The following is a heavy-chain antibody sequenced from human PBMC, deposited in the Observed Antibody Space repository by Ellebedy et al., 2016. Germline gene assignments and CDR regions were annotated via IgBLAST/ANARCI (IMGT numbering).Heavy chain of an antibody. CDR2: VFHTGTT. V-gene: IGHV4-59*01. CDR1: GVSLSSDY. J-gene: IGHJ3*01. D-gene: IGHD6-19*01. Sequence: SETLSLTCIVSGVSLSSDYWNWIRRPPGKGLEWIGYVFHTGTTNYNPSLKSRVTMSVDTSKSQFSLRLTSVAAADTAVYYCAKWNGGWYAFEVWGQGTMVTVSS. CDR3: AKWNGGWYAFEV.